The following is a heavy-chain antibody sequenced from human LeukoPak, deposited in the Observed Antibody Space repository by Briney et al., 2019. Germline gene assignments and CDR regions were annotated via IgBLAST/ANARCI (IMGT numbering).Heavy chain of an antibody. CDR1: GFTFSSNG. Sequence: PGGTLRLSCAASGFTFSSNGMTWVRQAPGKGLEWVSGISGNGAPTYYADSVKGRFTISRDTSKNTLFLQMNSLRAEDTAIYYCAKESEYCSGGGCHSWGLTDYWGQGTLVTVSS. J-gene: IGHJ4*02. V-gene: IGHV3-23*01. CDR2: ISGNGAPT. D-gene: IGHD2-15*01. CDR3: AKESEYCSGGGCHSWGLTDY.